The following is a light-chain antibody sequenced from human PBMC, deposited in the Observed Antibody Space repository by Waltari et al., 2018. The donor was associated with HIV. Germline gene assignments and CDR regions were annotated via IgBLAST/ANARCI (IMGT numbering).Light chain of an antibody. V-gene: IGKV3-15*01. CDR2: DSS. J-gene: IGKJ1*01. CDR1: QSVSTN. CDR3: QSYSDWPRA. Sequence: EIVVTQFPAALSVSPGERASRSCIASQSVSTNLAWYHQVSGQAPRLLISDSSNRATGVPDRFSGSGSGTHFTLTISSLQSEDSGVYYCQSYSDWPRAFGLGTKVEV.